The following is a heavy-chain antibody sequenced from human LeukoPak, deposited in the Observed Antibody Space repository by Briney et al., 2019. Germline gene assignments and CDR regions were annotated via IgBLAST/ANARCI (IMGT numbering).Heavy chain of an antibody. J-gene: IGHJ2*01. CDR3: ARVRTVVRGVGDFDL. CDR2: IYHSGST. V-gene: IGHV4-4*02. Sequence: PSETLSLTCAVSGGSISSSNWWSWVRQPPGKGLEWIGEIYHSGSTNYNPSLKSRVTISVDTSKNQFSLKLSSVTAADTAVYYCARVRTVVRGVGDFDLRGRGTLVTVSS. D-gene: IGHD3-10*01. CDR1: GGSISSSNW.